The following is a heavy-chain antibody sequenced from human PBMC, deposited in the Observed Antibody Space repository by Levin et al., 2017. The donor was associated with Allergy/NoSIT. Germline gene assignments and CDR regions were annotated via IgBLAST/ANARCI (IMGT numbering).Heavy chain of an antibody. CDR2: ISAYNGNT. V-gene: IGHV1-18*01. D-gene: IGHD3-3*01. J-gene: IGHJ6*02. Sequence: ASVKVSCKASGYTFTSYGISWVRQAPGQGLEWMGWISAYNGNTNYAQKLQGRVTMTTDTSTSTAYMELRSLRSDDTAVYYCASGTVDFWSGYYEYGMDVWGQGTTVTVSS. CDR1: GYTFTSYG. CDR3: ASGTVDFWSGYYEYGMDV.